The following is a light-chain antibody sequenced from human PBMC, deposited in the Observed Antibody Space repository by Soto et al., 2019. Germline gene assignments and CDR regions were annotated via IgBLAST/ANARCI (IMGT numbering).Light chain of an antibody. J-gene: IGKJ4*01. V-gene: IGKV1-27*01. CDR3: QKYNCDPTLY. CDR1: QGISNS. CDR2: AAS. Sequence: DIHMTQSPSSLSASVGDRVTITCRASQGISNSLAWYQQKPVKVPKLLIYAASTLQSGVPSRFSGSGSGTDFTLTSNSLPPEDVATYDCQKYNCDPTLYFGGGTKVEIK.